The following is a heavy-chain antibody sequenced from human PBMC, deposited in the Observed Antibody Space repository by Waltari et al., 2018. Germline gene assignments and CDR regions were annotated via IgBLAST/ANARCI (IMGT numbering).Heavy chain of an antibody. J-gene: IGHJ4*02. D-gene: IGHD5-18*01. CDR2: IYYSGST. CDR1: GGSICSGGYY. CDR3: ARESRGADTAMTENDY. V-gene: IGHV4-31*03. Sequence: QVQLQESGPGLVKPSQTLSLTCTVSGGSICSGGYYWSWLRHHPGKGLEWIGYIYYSGSTYYNPSLKSRVTISVDTSKNQFSLKLSSVTAADTAVYYCARESRGADTAMTENDYWGQGTLVTVSS.